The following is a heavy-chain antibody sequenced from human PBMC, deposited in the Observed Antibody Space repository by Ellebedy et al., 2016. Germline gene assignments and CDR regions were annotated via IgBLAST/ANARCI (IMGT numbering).Heavy chain of an antibody. J-gene: IGHJ4*02. CDR2: ISGSGGST. V-gene: IGHV3-23*01. CDR1: GFTFSSYA. CDR3: ALIKQQLWLRGGFDY. D-gene: IGHD5-18*01. Sequence: GGSLRLXXAASGFTFSSYAMSWVRQAPGKGLEWVSAISGSGGSTYYADSVKGRFTISRDNSKNTLYLQMNSLRAEDTAVYYCALIKQQLWLRGGFDYWGQGTLVTVSS.